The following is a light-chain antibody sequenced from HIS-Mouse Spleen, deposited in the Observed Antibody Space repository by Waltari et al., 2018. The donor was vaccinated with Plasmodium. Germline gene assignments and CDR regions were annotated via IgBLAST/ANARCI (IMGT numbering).Light chain of an antibody. Sequence: EIVLTQSPGTLSLSPGERATLSCRASQSFSSSYLAWYQQKPGQAPRLLIYGASSRATGIPDRLSGSGSGTDFTLTISRLEPEDFAVYYCQQYGSSRFTFGPGTKVDIK. CDR3: QQYGSSRFT. CDR2: GAS. J-gene: IGKJ3*01. CDR1: QSFSSSY. V-gene: IGKV3-20*01.